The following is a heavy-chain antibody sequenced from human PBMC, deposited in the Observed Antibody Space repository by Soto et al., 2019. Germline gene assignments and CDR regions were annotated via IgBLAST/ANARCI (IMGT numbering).Heavy chain of an antibody. Sequence: QVQLVQSGAEVKKPGSSVKVSCKASGGTFSSYAISWVRQAPGQGLEWMGGIIAIFGTANYAQKFQGRVTMTADESTGTGYMELSSLRSEDTDVYYCAKTDYDILTGYPSVFYYYYGMDVCGQGTTVTVSS. CDR3: AKTDYDILTGYPSVFYYYYGMDV. V-gene: IGHV1-69*01. J-gene: IGHJ6*02. CDR1: GGTFSSYA. CDR2: IIAIFGTA. D-gene: IGHD3-9*01.